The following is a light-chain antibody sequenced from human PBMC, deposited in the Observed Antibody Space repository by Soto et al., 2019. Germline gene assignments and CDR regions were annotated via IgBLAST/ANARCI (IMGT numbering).Light chain of an antibody. J-gene: IGKJ5*01. CDR2: AAS. Sequence: EIVLTQSPGTLSLSPGERATLSCRASQSVGSSYLAWYQQKPGQAPRLLIYAASSRATGIPDRFSGSGSGTDFSLSISRLEPEDFAVYYCQQDGSSPITFGQGTRLEIK. CDR1: QSVGSSY. CDR3: QQDGSSPIT. V-gene: IGKV3-20*01.